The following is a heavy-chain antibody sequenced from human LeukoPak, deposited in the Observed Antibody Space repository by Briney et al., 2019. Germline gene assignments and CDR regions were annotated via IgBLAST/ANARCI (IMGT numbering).Heavy chain of an antibody. Sequence: SETLSLTSTDPGGSISSSSYYWGWIRQPPGKGLEWLGSIDYSGSTYYNPSLKSRVTISVDTSKSQFSLRLRSVTAADTAVYYCARPSTYYYDSSGYIGGQGTLVTVSS. CDR3: ARPSTYYYDSSGYI. CDR2: IDYSGST. V-gene: IGHV4-39*01. CDR1: GGSISSSSYY. J-gene: IGHJ4*02. D-gene: IGHD3-22*01.